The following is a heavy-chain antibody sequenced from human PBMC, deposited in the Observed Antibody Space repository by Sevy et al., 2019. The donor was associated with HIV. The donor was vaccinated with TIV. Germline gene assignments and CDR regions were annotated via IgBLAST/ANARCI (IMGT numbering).Heavy chain of an antibody. CDR2: IKQDESEQ. J-gene: IGHJ4*02. CDR1: GFSLSTYW. D-gene: IGHD3-22*01. Sequence: GGSLRLSCAASGFSLSTYWMHWVRQAPGKGLEWVANIKQDESEQYYVASVKGRFTISRDNAKNSVYLEMNSLRPEDTAIYYCAKGNSGSFDYWGQGTLVTVSS. V-gene: IGHV3-7*01. CDR3: AKGNSGSFDY.